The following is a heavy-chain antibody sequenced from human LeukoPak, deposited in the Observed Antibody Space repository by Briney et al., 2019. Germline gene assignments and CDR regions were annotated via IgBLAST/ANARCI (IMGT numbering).Heavy chain of an antibody. V-gene: IGHV4-34*01. CDR2: INHSGST. J-gene: IGHJ4*02. CDR3: ASMPHHYGARDY. CDR1: GGSFSGYY. Sequence: SETLSLTCAVYGGSFSGYYWSWIRQPPGKGLEWIGEINHSGSTNYNPSLKSRVTISVDTSKNQFSLKLSSVTAADTAVYYCASMPHHYGARDYWGQGTLVTVSS. D-gene: IGHD4-17*01.